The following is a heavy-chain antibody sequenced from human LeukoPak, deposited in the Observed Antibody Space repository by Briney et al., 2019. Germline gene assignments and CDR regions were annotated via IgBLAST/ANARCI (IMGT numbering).Heavy chain of an antibody. J-gene: IGHJ4*02. Sequence: SETLSLTCTVSGGSISSYYWSWIRQPPGKGLEWIGYIYYSGSTNYNPSLKSRVTISVDTSKNQFSLKLSSVTAADTAVYYCATSGPHYYYDSSGYLDYWGQGTLVTVSS. D-gene: IGHD3-22*01. CDR3: ATSGPHYYYDSSGYLDY. V-gene: IGHV4-59*12. CDR2: IYYSGST. CDR1: GGSISSYY.